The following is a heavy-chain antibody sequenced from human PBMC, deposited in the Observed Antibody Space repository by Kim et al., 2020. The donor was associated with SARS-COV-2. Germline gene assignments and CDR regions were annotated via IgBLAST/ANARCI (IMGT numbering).Heavy chain of an antibody. V-gene: IGHV4-39*01. CDR2: IYYRGST. Sequence: SETLSLTCTVSGCSISSSSYYWGWIRQPPGKGLEWIGSIYYRGSTYYNPSLKSRVIISVDTSKNQFSLKLTSVTAADTAVYYCASPYVDTAIGGGYWGQG. J-gene: IGHJ4*02. D-gene: IGHD2-2*01. CDR3: ASPYVDTAIGGGY. CDR1: GCSISSSSYY.